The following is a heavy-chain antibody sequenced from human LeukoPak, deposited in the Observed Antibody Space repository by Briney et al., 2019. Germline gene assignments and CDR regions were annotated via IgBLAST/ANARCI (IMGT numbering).Heavy chain of an antibody. J-gene: IGHJ4*02. D-gene: IGHD6-19*01. CDR3: ARGAVASLDY. Sequence: PSGTLSLTCTVSGGSISSYYWSWIRQPPGKGLEWIGYIYYSGSTNYNPSLKSRVTISVDTSKNQFSLKLSSVTAADTAVYYCARGAVASLDYWGQGTLVTVSS. CDR2: IYYSGST. V-gene: IGHV4-59*01. CDR1: GGSISSYY.